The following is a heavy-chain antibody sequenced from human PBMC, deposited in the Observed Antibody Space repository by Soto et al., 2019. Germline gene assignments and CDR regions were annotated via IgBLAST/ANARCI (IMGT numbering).Heavy chain of an antibody. D-gene: IGHD6-13*01. CDR1: GVTFRSYW. J-gene: IGHJ4*02. Sequence: EVQLVESGGGLVQPGGSLRLSCAASGVTFRSYWMHWVRQAPGKGLVWVSRISPDGSITNYADSVKGRLTISRDNAKNTLSLQMNSLRAEDTAVYYCTREVATVPDYWGQGTLVTVPS. CDR3: TREVATVPDY. CDR2: ISPDGSIT. V-gene: IGHV3-74*01.